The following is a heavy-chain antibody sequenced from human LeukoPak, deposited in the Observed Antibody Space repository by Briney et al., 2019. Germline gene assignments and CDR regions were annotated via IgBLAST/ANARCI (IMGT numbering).Heavy chain of an antibody. CDR2: IIRIFGTA. D-gene: IGHD2-15*01. Sequence: ASVKVSCKASGGTFSSYAISWVRQAPGQGLEWMGGIIRIFGTANYAQKFQGRVTITADKSTSTAYMELSRLRSEDTAVYYCARDHPKCSGGSCPFDYWGQGTLVTVSS. J-gene: IGHJ4*02. V-gene: IGHV1-69*06. CDR3: ARDHPKCSGGSCPFDY. CDR1: GGTFSSYA.